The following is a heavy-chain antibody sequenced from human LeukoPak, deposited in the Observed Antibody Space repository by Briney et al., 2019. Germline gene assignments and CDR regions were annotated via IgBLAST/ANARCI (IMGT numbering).Heavy chain of an antibody. V-gene: IGHV4-30-2*01. J-gene: IGHJ6*03. CDR3: AGFQDCSSTSCYTYYYYYYMDV. CDR2: IYHSGST. CDR1: GSSISSGGYY. D-gene: IGHD2-2*02. Sequence: SETLSLTCTVSGSSISSGGYYWSWIRQPPGKGLEWIGYIYHSGSTYYNPSLKSRVTISVDRSKNQFSLKLSSVTAADTAVYYCAGFQDCSSTSCYTYYYYYYMDVWGKGTTVTVSS.